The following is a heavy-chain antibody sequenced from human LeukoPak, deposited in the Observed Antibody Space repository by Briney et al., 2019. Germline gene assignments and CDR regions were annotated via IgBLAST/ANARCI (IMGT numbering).Heavy chain of an antibody. CDR3: ARKGRSGFWFDP. Sequence: ASVKVSCKASGYTFTGYYMHWERQAPGQGLEWTGWINPNSGGTNYAQKFQGRVTMTRDTSISTAYMELSRLRSDDTAVYYCARKGRSGFWFDPWGQGTLVTVSS. V-gene: IGHV1-2*02. J-gene: IGHJ5*02. CDR1: GYTFTGYY. CDR2: INPNSGGT.